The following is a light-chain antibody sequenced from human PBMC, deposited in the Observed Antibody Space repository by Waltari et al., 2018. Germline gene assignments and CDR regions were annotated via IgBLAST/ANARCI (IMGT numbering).Light chain of an antibody. CDR2: GAS. CDR1: QSVTRA. Sequence: EIVLTQSPGTLSLSPGESATLSCRTSQSVTRALAWYQQTPGQAPMLLIYGASNRATGIPDRFSGSGSGTDFSLTISSLEPEDFAVYYCQHYLRLPVTFGQGTKVEVK. V-gene: IGKV3-20*01. CDR3: QHYLRLPVT. J-gene: IGKJ1*01.